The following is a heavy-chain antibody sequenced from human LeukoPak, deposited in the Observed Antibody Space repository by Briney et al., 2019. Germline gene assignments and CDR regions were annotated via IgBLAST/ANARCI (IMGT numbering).Heavy chain of an antibody. CDR3: ARRGYCSGGSCPNWFDP. Sequence: GESLKISCKGSGYSFTNYWIGWVRQMPGKGLEWMGIIYPGDSDTRYSPSFQGQVTISADKSISTAYLQWSSLKASDTAMYYCARRGYCSGGSCPNWFDPWGQGTLVTVSS. V-gene: IGHV5-51*01. D-gene: IGHD2-15*01. CDR2: IYPGDSDT. CDR1: GYSFTNYW. J-gene: IGHJ5*02.